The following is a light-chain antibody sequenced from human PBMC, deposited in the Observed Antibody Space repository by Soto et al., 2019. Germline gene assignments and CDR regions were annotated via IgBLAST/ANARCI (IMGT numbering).Light chain of an antibody. Sequence: QSALTQPASVSGSPGQSITIYCTGTSSDIGAYNHVSWYQQYPGKAPTLMIYEVTNRPSGVSSRFSGSKSGNTASLTISGLQAEDEGDYYCSSYTTSDTWVFGGGTKVTVL. J-gene: IGLJ3*02. CDR1: SSDIGAYNH. CDR2: EVT. CDR3: SSYTTSDTWV. V-gene: IGLV2-14*01.